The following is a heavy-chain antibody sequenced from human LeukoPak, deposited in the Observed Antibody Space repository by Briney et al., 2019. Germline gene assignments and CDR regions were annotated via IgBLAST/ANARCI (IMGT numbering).Heavy chain of an antibody. CDR3: AREGLYGDYEVDVDY. Sequence: SETLSLTCTVSGGSISSSSYYWGWIRQPPGKGLEWIGSIYYSGSTYYNPSLKSRVTISVDTSKNQFSLKLSSVTAADTAVYYCAREGLYGDYEVDVDYWGQGTLVTVSS. D-gene: IGHD4-17*01. CDR1: GGSISSSSYY. V-gene: IGHV4-39*07. CDR2: IYYSGST. J-gene: IGHJ4*02.